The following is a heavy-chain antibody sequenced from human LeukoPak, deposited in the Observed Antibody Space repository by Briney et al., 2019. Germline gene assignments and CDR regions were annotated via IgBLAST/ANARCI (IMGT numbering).Heavy chain of an antibody. D-gene: IGHD6-13*01. J-gene: IGHJ4*02. CDR2: IWNDGSNE. CDR1: GFTFSSYG. V-gene: IGHV3-33*01. Sequence: PGKSLRLSCAASGFTFSSYGMHWVRQAPGKGLELVANIWNDGSNEYYADSVKGRFTISRDNSKNTLFLQLNSLRAEDTALYYCGRDRERAADLGYWGQGTLVTVSS. CDR3: GRDRERAADLGY.